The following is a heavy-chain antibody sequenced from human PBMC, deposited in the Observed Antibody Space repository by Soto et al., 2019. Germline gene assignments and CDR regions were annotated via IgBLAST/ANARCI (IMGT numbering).Heavy chain of an antibody. CDR3: ARHPKRLELHPPFLDY. D-gene: IGHD1-26*01. CDR1: GGSISSSSYY. V-gene: IGHV4-39*01. J-gene: IGHJ4*02. Sequence: PSETLSLTCTVSGGSISSSSYYWGWIRQPTGKGLEWIGSIYYSGSTYYNPSLKSRVTISVDTSKNQFSLKLSSVTAADTAVYYCARHPKRLELHPPFLDYWGQGTLVTVSS. CDR2: IYYSGST.